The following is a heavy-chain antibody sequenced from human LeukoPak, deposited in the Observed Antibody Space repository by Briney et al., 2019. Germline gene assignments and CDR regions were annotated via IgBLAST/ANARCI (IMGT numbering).Heavy chain of an antibody. CDR2: IASEGSST. CDR3: AKDSSPYYDSSGYSNWFDP. J-gene: IGHJ5*02. Sequence: GSLRLSCAASGFTFSSYWKNWVRQAPGKGLVWVSRIASEGSSTTYADSVKGRFTISRDNAKNSLYLQMNSLRAEDTALYYCAKDSSPYYDSSGYSNWFDPWGQGTLVTVSS. CDR1: GFTFSSYW. V-gene: IGHV3-74*01. D-gene: IGHD3-22*01.